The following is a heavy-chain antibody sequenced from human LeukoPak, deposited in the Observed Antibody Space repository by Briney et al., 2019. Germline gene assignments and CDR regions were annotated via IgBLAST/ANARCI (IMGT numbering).Heavy chain of an antibody. V-gene: IGHV4-39*01. Sequence: SETLSLTCTVSGGSISSSSYYWGWLRQPPGKGLEWIGSIYYSGSTYYNPSLKSRVTISVDTSKNQFSLKLSSVTAADTAVYYCARHLGIMITFGGVPYYFDYWGQGTLVTVSS. CDR2: IYYSGST. CDR1: GGSISSSSYY. CDR3: ARHLGIMITFGGVPYYFDY. J-gene: IGHJ4*02. D-gene: IGHD3-16*01.